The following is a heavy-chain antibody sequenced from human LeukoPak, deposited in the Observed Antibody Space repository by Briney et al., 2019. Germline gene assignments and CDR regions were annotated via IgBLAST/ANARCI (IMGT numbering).Heavy chain of an antibody. CDR2: IRSKANSYAT. D-gene: IGHD5/OR15-5a*01. J-gene: IGHJ4*02. CDR3: TRLLTVYGH. Sequence: PGGSLKLSCAASGFTFSGSAMHWVRQASGKGLEWVGRIRSKANSYATAYVTSVKGRFTISRDDSKNTAYLQMNSLKTEDTAVYYCTRLLTVYGHWGQGTLVTVSS. CDR1: GFTFSGSA. V-gene: IGHV3-73*01.